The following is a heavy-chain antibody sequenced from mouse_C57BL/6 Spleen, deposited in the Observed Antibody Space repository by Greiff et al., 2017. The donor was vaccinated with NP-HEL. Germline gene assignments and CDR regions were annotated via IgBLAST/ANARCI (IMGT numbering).Heavy chain of an antibody. D-gene: IGHD2-2*01. CDR1: GYTFTSYW. J-gene: IGHJ2*01. CDR3: ARGGVYYGYDDFDY. CDR2: IHPNSGST. Sequence: QVQLQQSGAELVKPGASVKLSCKASGYTFTSYWMHWVKQRPGQGLEWIGMIHPNSGSTNYNEKFKSKATLTVDKSSSTAYMQLSSLTSEDSAVYYCARGGVYYGYDDFDYWGQGTTLTVSS. V-gene: IGHV1-64*01.